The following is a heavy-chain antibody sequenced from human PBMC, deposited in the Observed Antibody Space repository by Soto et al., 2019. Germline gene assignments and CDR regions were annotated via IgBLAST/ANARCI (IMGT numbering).Heavy chain of an antibody. CDR2: ISNSGNT. J-gene: IGHJ4*02. CDR3: ARARFTMVRIDY. V-gene: IGHV4-39*02. CDR1: GDSISSSSYY. Sequence: SETLSLTCTVSGDSISSSSYYWGWIRQPPGKGLEWIGSISNSGNTYYNPSLKNRVTISVDTSKNQSSLKLNSVTVSDTAVFYCARARFTMVRIDYWGQGTLVTVSS. D-gene: IGHD3-10*01.